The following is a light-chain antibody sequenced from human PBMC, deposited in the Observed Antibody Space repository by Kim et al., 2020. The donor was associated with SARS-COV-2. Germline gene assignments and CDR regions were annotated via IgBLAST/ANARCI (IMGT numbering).Light chain of an antibody. CDR3: LLYYRGAWV. Sequence: PRETYTRSCASGTGAGTSDYFASWFQQKPGQAPRTLIHSANSRHSWTPARFSGSLLGGKAALTLSGVQPEDEAEYYCLLYYRGAWVFGGGTKLTVL. J-gene: IGLJ3*02. CDR1: TGAGTSDYF. CDR2: SAN. V-gene: IGLV7-43*01.